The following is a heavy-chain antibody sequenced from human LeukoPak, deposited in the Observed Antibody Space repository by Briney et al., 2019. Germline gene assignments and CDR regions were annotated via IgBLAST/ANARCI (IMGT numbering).Heavy chain of an antibody. D-gene: IGHD2-2*03. CDR3: ARDVGYCSSTSCWKYNWFDP. J-gene: IGHJ5*02. V-gene: IGHV4-4*02. CDR2: IYHSGST. CDR1: GGSISNSNR. Sequence: SETLSLTCAVSGGSISNSNRWSWVRQPPGQGLAWIGEIYHSGSTNYNPSLKSRVTISVDKSKNQFSLKLSSVTAADTAVYYCARDVGYCSSTSCWKYNWFDPWGQGTLVTVSS.